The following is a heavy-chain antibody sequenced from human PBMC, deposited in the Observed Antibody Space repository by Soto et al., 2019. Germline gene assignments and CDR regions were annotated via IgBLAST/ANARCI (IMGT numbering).Heavy chain of an antibody. CDR3: AKMDYDSSGYTDY. CDR1: GFTFSGYY. Sequence: QVQLVESGGGLVKPGGSLRLSCAASGFTFSGYYMSWIRQAPGKGLEWVSYISSSSSYTNYADSVKGRFTISRDNAKNSLYLQMNSLRAEDTAVYYCAKMDYDSSGYTDYWGQGTLVTVSS. V-gene: IGHV3-11*06. CDR2: ISSSSSYT. J-gene: IGHJ4*02. D-gene: IGHD3-22*01.